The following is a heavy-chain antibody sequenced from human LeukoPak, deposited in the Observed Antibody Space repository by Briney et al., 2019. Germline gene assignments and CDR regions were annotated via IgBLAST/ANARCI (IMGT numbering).Heavy chain of an antibody. D-gene: IGHD1-26*01. CDR1: GFTFSSYG. CDR3: AKDILLSGRGSYYYFDY. V-gene: IGHV3-30*02. CDR2: IRYDGSNK. J-gene: IGHJ4*02. Sequence: GGSLRLSCAASGFTFSSYGMHWVRQAPGKGLEWVAFIRYDGSNKYYADSVKGRFTISRDNSKNTLYLQMNSLRAEDTAVYYCAKDILLSGRGSYYYFDYWGQGTLVTVSS.